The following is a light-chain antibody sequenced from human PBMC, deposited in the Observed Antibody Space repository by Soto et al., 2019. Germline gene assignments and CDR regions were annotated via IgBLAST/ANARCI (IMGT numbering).Light chain of an antibody. CDR2: DAS. Sequence: EIVLTQSPGTLSLSPGERATLSCRASQSVSSSYLAWYQQKPGQAPRLLIYDASSRAIGIPDRFSGSGSGTDFTLTISRLEPEDFAVYYCQQYGSSPLTFGGGTKVEIK. V-gene: IGKV3-20*01. CDR1: QSVSSSY. CDR3: QQYGSSPLT. J-gene: IGKJ4*01.